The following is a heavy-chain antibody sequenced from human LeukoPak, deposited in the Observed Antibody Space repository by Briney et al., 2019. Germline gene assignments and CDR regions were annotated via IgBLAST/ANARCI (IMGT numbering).Heavy chain of an antibody. J-gene: IGHJ4*02. CDR3: ARDDYEGPLDY. CDR1: GFTFSNYA. CDR2: IYSGGST. D-gene: IGHD3-16*01. Sequence: GGSLRLSCAASGFTFSNYAMSWVRQAPGKGLEWVSVIYSGGSTYYADSVKGRFTISRDNSKNTLYLQMNSLRAEDTAVYYCARDDYEGPLDYWGQGTLVTVSS. V-gene: IGHV3-66*01.